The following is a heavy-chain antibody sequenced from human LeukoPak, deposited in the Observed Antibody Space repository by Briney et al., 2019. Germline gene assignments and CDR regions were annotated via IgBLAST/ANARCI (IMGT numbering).Heavy chain of an antibody. D-gene: IGHD2-2*01. J-gene: IGHJ5*02. CDR3: ARDSRVVPAATWVWFDP. V-gene: IGHV4-59*01. Sequence: SETLSLTCTVSGGSISSYYWSWIRQPPGKGLEWIGYIYYSGSTNYNPSLKSQVTISVDTSKNQFSLKLSSVTAADTAVYYCARDSRVVPAATWVWFDPWGQGTLVTVSS. CDR1: GGSISSYY. CDR2: IYYSGST.